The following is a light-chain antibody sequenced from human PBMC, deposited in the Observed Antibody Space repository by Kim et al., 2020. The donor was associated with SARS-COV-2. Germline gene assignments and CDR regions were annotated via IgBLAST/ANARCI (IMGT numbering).Light chain of an antibody. V-gene: IGKV2-30*02. CDR1: QSLVHSDGNIY. Sequence: QPASISCRFSQSLVHSDGNIYLNWFHQRTGQSPRRLVYKVSNRGSGVPDRFSGSGSGTDFTLKISRVEAEDVGVYYCMQGTHWPYTFGQGTKLEI. J-gene: IGKJ2*01. CDR2: KVS. CDR3: MQGTHWPYT.